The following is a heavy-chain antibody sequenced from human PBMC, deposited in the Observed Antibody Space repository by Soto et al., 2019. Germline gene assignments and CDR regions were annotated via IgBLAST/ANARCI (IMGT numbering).Heavy chain of an antibody. CDR2: ISYDARNK. Sequence: QVQLVESGGGVVQPGRFRRVSCAASGFTFRSYAMHWVRQAPGKGLEWVAIISYDARNKYYADSVKGRFTISRDNSKNTLYLQMNTLRAEDTAVYFCTRGNSSSSAAFDYWGQGTLVTVSS. D-gene: IGHD6-13*01. V-gene: IGHV3-30*04. CDR1: GFTFRSYA. CDR3: TRGNSSSSAAFDY. J-gene: IGHJ4*02.